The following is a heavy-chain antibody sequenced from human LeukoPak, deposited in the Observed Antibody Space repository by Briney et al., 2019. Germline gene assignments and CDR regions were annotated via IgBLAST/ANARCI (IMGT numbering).Heavy chain of an antibody. CDR1: GGSISSSSYY. D-gene: IGHD6-19*01. J-gene: IGHJ5*02. V-gene: IGHV4-39*01. CDR2: IYYNGST. CDR3: ARVGIAVAGTRYNWFDP. Sequence: PSETLSLTCTVSGGSISSSSYYWGWIRQPPGKGLEWIGGIYYNGSTYYNPSLKSRVTISVDTSKNQFSLKLSSVTAADTAVYYCARVGIAVAGTRYNWFDPWGQGTLVTVSS.